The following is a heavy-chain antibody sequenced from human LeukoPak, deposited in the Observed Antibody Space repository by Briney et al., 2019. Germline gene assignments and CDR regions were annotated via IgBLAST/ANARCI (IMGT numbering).Heavy chain of an antibody. Sequence: SETLSLTCAVFGGSFNGYYWSWIRQPPGKGLEWIGEINHSGSTNYNPSLKSRVTISVDTSKNQFSLKLSSVTAADTAVYYCARSIVGATAVDYWGQGTLVTVSS. CDR2: INHSGST. D-gene: IGHD1-26*01. CDR1: GGSFNGYY. CDR3: ARSIVGATAVDY. J-gene: IGHJ4*02. V-gene: IGHV4-34*01.